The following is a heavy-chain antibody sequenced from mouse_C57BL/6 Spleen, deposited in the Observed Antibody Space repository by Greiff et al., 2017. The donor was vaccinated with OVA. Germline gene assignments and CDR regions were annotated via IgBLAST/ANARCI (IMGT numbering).Heavy chain of an antibody. CDR2: IYPGDGDT. CDR1: GYAFSSSW. V-gene: IGHV1-82*01. D-gene: IGHD2-4*01. Sequence: QVQLKQSGPELVKPGASVKISCKASGYAFSSSWMNWVKQRPGKGLEWIGRIYPGDGDTNYNGKFKGKATLTADKSSSKSYMQLSSLTSEDSAVYFCARFDYDDWYFDVWGTGTTVTVSS. J-gene: IGHJ1*03. CDR3: ARFDYDDWYFDV.